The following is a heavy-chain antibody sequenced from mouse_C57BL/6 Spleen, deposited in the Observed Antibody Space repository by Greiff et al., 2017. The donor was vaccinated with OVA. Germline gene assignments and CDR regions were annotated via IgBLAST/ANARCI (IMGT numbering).Heavy chain of an antibody. CDR3: ASYGSSYGFAY. CDR2: ISSGGSYT. CDR1: GFTFSSYG. D-gene: IGHD1-1*01. J-gene: IGHJ3*01. Sequence: EVKLMESGGDLVKPGGSLKLSCAASGFTFSSYGMSWVRQTPDKRLEWVATISSGGSYTYYPDSVKGRFTISRDNAKNTLYLQMSSLKSEDTAMYYCASYGSSYGFAYWGQGTLVTVSA. V-gene: IGHV5-6*01.